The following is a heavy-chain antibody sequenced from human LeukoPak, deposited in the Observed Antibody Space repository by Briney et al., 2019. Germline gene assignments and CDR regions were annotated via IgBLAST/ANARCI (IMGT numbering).Heavy chain of an antibody. V-gene: IGHV3-23*01. CDR2: ISGSGGST. Sequence: PGGSLRLSCAASGFTFSSYAMGWVRQAPGKGLEWVSAISGSGGSTYYADSVKGRFTISRDNSKNTLYLQMKSLRAEDTAVYYCAKPPTVTTPYYFDYWGQGTLVTVSS. D-gene: IGHD4-17*01. J-gene: IGHJ4*02. CDR3: AKPPTVTTPYYFDY. CDR1: GFTFSSYA.